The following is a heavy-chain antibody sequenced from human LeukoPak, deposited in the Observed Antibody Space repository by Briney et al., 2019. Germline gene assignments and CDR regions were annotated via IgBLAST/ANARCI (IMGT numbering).Heavy chain of an antibody. Sequence: ASVKVSCKASGYIFTTYGISWVRQAPGQGLEWXXXISGYNDDTNYAQKLQGRVTMTTDTSTSTAYMELRSLTSDDTAVYYCARDHGFSGGSYFDTFDIWGRGTMVTVSS. CDR1: GYIFTTYG. D-gene: IGHD1-26*01. V-gene: IGHV1-18*01. CDR2: ISGYNDDT. J-gene: IGHJ3*02. CDR3: ARDHGFSGGSYFDTFDI.